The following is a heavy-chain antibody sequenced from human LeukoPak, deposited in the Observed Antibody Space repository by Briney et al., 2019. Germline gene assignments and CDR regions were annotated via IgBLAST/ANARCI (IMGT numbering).Heavy chain of an antibody. V-gene: IGHV3-48*01. CDR2: ISSSSSTI. D-gene: IGHD3-16*01. J-gene: IGHJ4*02. Sequence: VGSLRLSCAASGFTFSSDSINCVRQAPGKGLEWVSYISSSSSTIYYADSVKGRFTISRDNAKNSLYLQMNSLRAEDTAVYYCARGLNFDYWGQGTLVTVSS. CDR1: GFTFSSDS. CDR3: ARGLNFDY.